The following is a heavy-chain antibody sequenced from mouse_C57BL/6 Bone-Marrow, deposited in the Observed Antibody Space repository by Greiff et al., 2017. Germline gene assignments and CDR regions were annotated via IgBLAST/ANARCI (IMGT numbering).Heavy chain of an antibody. CDR3: GREGGRCYFDY. V-gene: IGHV10-3*01. CDR2: IRSKSSNYAT. Sequence: EVQLVESGGGLVQPKGSLKLSCAASGFTFTTYAMHWVRQAPGKGLEWVARIRSKSSNYATYYADSVKDRFTISSDDSRSTLYLQMNNLKTEDTAMDYCGREGGRCYFDYWGQGTTLTVSS. D-gene: IGHD1-1*02. J-gene: IGHJ2*01. CDR1: GFTFTTYA.